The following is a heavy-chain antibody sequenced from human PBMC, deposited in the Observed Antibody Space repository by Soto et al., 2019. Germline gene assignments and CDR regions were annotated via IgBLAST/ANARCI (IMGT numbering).Heavy chain of an antibody. D-gene: IGHD5-18*01. CDR1: GFTFSSYA. J-gene: IGHJ4*02. CDR3: AKGIYSYGHNSFDY. CDR2: ISGSGDST. Sequence: GGSLRLSCAASGFTFSSYAMSWVRQAPGKGLEWVSAISGSGDSTYDADSVKGRFTISRDNSKNTLYLQMNSLRAEDTAVYYCAKGIYSYGHNSFDYWSQGTLVTGSS. V-gene: IGHV3-23*01.